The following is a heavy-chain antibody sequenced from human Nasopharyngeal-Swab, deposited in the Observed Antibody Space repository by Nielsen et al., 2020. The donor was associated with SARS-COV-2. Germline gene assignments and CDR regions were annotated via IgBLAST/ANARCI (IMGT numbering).Heavy chain of an antibody. CDR1: GFTFTNYV. CDR3: AKGMRGPAAGTDYFDY. CDR2: ITGSGGRT. D-gene: IGHD6-13*01. J-gene: IGHJ4*02. Sequence: GESLKISCAASGFTFTNYVMTWVRQAPGKGPEWISGITGSGGRTYYADSVKGRFTISRDNSKNTLYLQMNTLRAEDTAAYYCAKGMRGPAAGTDYFDYWGQGTLVTVSS. V-gene: IGHV3-23*01.